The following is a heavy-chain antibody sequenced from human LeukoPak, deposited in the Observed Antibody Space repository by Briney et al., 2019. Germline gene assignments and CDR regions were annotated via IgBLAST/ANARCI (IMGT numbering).Heavy chain of an antibody. CDR2: IYPGDSDT. V-gene: IGHV5-51*01. Sequence: GESLKISCKGSGYTFTTYWIGWVRQMPGKGLEWMGIIYPGDSDTRYSPSFQGQVTISADKSISTAYLQCSSLKTSDTAMYYCARRLAYGSGRPFDYWGQGTLVTVSS. D-gene: IGHD3-10*01. CDR3: ARRLAYGSGRPFDY. J-gene: IGHJ4*02. CDR1: GYTFTTYW.